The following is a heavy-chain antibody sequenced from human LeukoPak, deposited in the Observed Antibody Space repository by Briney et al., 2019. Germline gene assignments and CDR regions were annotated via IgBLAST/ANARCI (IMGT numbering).Heavy chain of an antibody. V-gene: IGHV3-7*01. Sequence: GGSLRLSCEASGFTFSTYWVTWVRQAPGKGLEWVANINQDGSEKYYVDSVKGRFTISRDNAKNSLYLQMNSLRAEDTAVYYCARRGTPRSGFDYWGQGTLVTVSS. D-gene: IGHD3-22*01. CDR2: INQDGSEK. J-gene: IGHJ4*02. CDR3: ARRGTPRSGFDY. CDR1: GFTFSTYW.